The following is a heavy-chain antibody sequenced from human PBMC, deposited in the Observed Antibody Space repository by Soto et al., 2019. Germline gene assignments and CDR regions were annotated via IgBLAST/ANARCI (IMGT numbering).Heavy chain of an antibody. V-gene: IGHV1-69*01. Sequence: QVQLVQSGAEVKKPGSSVKVSCKASGGTFSSYAISWVRQAPGQGLEWMGGIIPIFGTANYAQKFQGRVTITADVSTSTAYMELSSLRSEDTAVYYCARDRVGDFDWFGAFDYWGQGTLVTVSS. CDR3: ARDRVGDFDWFGAFDY. CDR2: IIPIFGTA. J-gene: IGHJ4*02. D-gene: IGHD3-9*01. CDR1: GGTFSSYA.